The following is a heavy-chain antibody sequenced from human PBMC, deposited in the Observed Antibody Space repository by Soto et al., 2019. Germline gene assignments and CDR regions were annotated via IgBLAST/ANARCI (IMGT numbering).Heavy chain of an antibody. CDR1: GFTFSSYG. CDR3: AKDSGSIVVVVAAPSYFDY. Sequence: GGSLRLSCAASGFTFSSYGMHWVRQAPGKGLEWVAVISYDGSNKYYADSVKGRFTISRDNSKNTLYLQMNSLRAEDTAVYYCAKDSGSIVVVVAAPSYFDYWGQGTLVTVSS. J-gene: IGHJ4*02. D-gene: IGHD2-15*01. CDR2: ISYDGSNK. V-gene: IGHV3-30*18.